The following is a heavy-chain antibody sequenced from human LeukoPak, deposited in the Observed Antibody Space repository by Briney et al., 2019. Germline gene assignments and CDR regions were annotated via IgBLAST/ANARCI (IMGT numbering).Heavy chain of an antibody. Sequence: GGALRLSCAAAGFTLSSYGMHWVRQAPGKGLEGVAFLRDDGSNKYYADSVKGRFTVSRDNSKNTLYLQMNSLRAEDTAVYYCAKDRRGVRGYSYGYIDYWGQGTLVTVSS. J-gene: IGHJ4*02. D-gene: IGHD5-18*01. CDR3: AKDRRGVRGYSYGYIDY. CDR1: GFTLSSYG. CDR2: LRDDGSNK. V-gene: IGHV3-30*02.